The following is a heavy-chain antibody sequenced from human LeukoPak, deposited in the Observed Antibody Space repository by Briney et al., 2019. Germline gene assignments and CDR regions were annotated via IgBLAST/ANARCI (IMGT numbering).Heavy chain of an antibody. Sequence: GGSLRLSCAASGFTFSSYWMSWVRQAPGKGLEWVANIKEDGSETYYVDSVRGRFTISRDNAKNSLYLQMNSLRAEDTAVYYCARLREIPVFGVVTKSTSYFDYWGQGTLVTVSS. CDR3: ARLREIPVFGVVTKSTSYFDY. D-gene: IGHD3-3*01. CDR2: IKEDGSET. V-gene: IGHV3-7*01. J-gene: IGHJ4*02. CDR1: GFTFSSYW.